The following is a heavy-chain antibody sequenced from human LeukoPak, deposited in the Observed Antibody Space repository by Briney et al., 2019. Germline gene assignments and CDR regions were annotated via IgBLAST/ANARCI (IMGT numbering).Heavy chain of an antibody. CDR1: GFTFSSYE. V-gene: IGHV3-21*05. J-gene: IGHJ6*02. CDR3: ARSRGYTDYV. D-gene: IGHD5-18*01. Sequence: GGSLRLSCAASGFTFSSYEMNWVRQAPGKGLEWVSYISSSSSYTNYADSVKGRFTISRDNAKNSLYLQMNSLRAEDTAVYYCARSRGYTDYVWGQGTTVTVSS. CDR2: ISSSSSYT.